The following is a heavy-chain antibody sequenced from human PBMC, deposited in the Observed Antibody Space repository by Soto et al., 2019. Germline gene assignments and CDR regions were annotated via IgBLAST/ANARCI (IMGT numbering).Heavy chain of an antibody. CDR2: ISWNSGSI. Sequence: EVQLVESGGGLVQPGRSLRLSCAASGFTFDDYAMHWVRQAPGKGLEWVSGISWNSGSIGYADSVKGRFTISRDNAKNSLYLQMNRLRAEDTALYYCAKDLGGGQLGPSFDYWGQGTLVTVSS. V-gene: IGHV3-9*01. CDR3: AKDLGGGQLGPSFDY. D-gene: IGHD6-6*01. J-gene: IGHJ4*02. CDR1: GFTFDDYA.